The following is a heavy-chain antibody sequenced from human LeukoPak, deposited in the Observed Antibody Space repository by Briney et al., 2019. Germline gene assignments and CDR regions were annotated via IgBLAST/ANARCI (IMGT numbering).Heavy chain of an antibody. Sequence: GEALKISCKGSGYSFTCSRIGWARHMPGKGLEWMGIIYPGDSDTRHSPSCQVQVTSATYKSTSTAYMNRISLKATDIAMYACARSYYYDSSGYYFDYWGQGTLVTVSS. J-gene: IGHJ4*02. D-gene: IGHD3-22*01. CDR3: ARSYYYDSSGYYFDY. CDR1: GYSFTCSR. CDR2: IYPGDSDT. V-gene: IGHV5-51*01.